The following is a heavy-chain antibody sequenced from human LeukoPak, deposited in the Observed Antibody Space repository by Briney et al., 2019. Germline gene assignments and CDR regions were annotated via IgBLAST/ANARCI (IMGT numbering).Heavy chain of an antibody. CDR3: ARTHMAVTTYY. CDR2: MNPNSGNT. J-gene: IGHJ4*02. D-gene: IGHD4-17*01. V-gene: IGHV1-8*01. Sequence: ASVKVSCKASGYTFASYDINWVRQATGQGLEWMGWMNPNSGNTGYAQKFQGRVTMTRNTSIATAYMELTSLRSEDTAMYYCARTHMAVTTYYWGQGTLVTVSS. CDR1: GYTFASYD.